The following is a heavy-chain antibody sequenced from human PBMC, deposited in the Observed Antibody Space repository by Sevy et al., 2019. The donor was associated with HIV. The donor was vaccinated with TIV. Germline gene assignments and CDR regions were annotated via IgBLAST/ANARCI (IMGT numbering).Heavy chain of an antibody. CDR2: IHYSGST. V-gene: IGHV4-31*03. J-gene: IGHJ3*02. Sequence: SETLSLTCTVSGGSISSGGYYWSWIRQHPGKGLEWIGYIHYSGSTYYNPSLKSRVTISVDTSKNQFSLKLSSVTAADTAVYYCAREGAGNAFDIWGQGTMVTVSS. CDR1: GGSISSGGYY. CDR3: AREGAGNAFDI.